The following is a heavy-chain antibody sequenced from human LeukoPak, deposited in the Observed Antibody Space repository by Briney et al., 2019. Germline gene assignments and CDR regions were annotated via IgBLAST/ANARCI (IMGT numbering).Heavy chain of an antibody. J-gene: IGHJ5*02. V-gene: IGHV6-1*01. D-gene: IGHD6-19*01. Sequence: SQSLSLTCAISGDSVSNNGASWNWIRQSPSRGLEWLGRTYYRTRWYFDYAVSVRSRATINPDTSKNQFSLQLDSVTPEDTAVYYCARGGAGWYVSVFDPWGQGTLVTVSS. CDR1: GDSVSNNGAS. CDR2: TYYRTRWYF. CDR3: ARGGAGWYVSVFDP.